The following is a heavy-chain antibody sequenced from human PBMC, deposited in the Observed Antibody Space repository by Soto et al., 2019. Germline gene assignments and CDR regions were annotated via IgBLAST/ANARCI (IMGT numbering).Heavy chain of an antibody. Sequence: QVQLVQSGAEVKKPGASVKVSCKASGYTFTSYGISWVRQAPGQGLEWMGWISAYNGKTNYAQKLKGRVTMTTDTSTSTAYIELRSLRSDETAVYYCGRRDDFWNGYVDYWGQGTMVTVSS. CDR1: GYTFTSYG. CDR3: GRRDDFWNGYVDY. V-gene: IGHV1-18*01. D-gene: IGHD3-3*01. J-gene: IGHJ4*02. CDR2: ISAYNGKT.